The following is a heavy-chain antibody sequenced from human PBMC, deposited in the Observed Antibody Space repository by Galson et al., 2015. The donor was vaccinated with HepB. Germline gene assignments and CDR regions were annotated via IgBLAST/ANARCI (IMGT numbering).Heavy chain of an antibody. D-gene: IGHD2-2*01. CDR2: IYYSGST. J-gene: IGHJ4*02. V-gene: IGHV4-39*07. CDR3: ARDRCSSTSCHQVDY. Sequence: SETLSLTCTVSGGSISSSSYYWGWIRQPPGKGLEWIGSIYYSGSTYYNPSLKSRVTISVETSKNQFSLKLSSVTAADTAVYYCARDRCSSTSCHQVDYWGQGTLVTVSS. CDR1: GGSISSSSYY.